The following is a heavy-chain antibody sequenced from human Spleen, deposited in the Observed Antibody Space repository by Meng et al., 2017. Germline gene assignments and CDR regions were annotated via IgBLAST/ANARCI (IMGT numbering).Heavy chain of an antibody. V-gene: IGHV3-23*01. CDR1: GFMFRSYA. Sequence: GESLKISCAASGFMFRSYAMTWVRQAPGRGLEWVSSISGGSGGTTYYANSLKGRFTISRDNSKNTLYLQMNSLRAEDTAVYYCAKYHGWGSGHYYFDFWGQGTLVTVSS. D-gene: IGHD3-10*01. CDR3: AKYHGWGSGHYYFDF. CDR2: ISGGSGGTT. J-gene: IGHJ4*02.